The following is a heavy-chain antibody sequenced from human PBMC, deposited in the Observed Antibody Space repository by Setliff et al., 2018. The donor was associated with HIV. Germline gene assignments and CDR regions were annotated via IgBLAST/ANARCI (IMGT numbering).Heavy chain of an antibody. CDR2: INTSGST. J-gene: IGHJ4*02. CDR3: ARDPNTGWYYLDF. Sequence: SETLSLTCSVSGGSISSTRYDWPWIRQSAGKGREWIVHINTSGSTKYNPSLKSRLTMSVDSSGNQFSLTLTSVTAADTAVYYGARDPNTGWYYLDFWGPGALVTVSS. V-gene: IGHV4-4*07. D-gene: IGHD2-15*01. CDR1: GGSISSTRYD.